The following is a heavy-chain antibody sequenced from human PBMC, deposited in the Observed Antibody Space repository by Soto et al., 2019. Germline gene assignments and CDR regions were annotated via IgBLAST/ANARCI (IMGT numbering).Heavy chain of an antibody. V-gene: IGHV1-18*01. Sequence: ASVKVSCKASGYTFTSYGISWVRQAPGQGLEWMGWISAYNGNTNYAQKLQGRVTMTTDTSTSTAYMELRSLGSDDTAVYYCARMPSRSSGWYGFYYFDYWGQGTLVTVSS. D-gene: IGHD6-19*01. J-gene: IGHJ4*02. CDR1: GYTFTSYG. CDR2: ISAYNGNT. CDR3: ARMPSRSSGWYGFYYFDY.